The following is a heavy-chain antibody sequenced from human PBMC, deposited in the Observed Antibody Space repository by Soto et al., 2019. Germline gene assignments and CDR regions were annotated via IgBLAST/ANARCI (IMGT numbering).Heavy chain of an antibody. V-gene: IGHV1-2*06. CDR3: ATLKQAPGGIDS. D-gene: IGHD2-8*02. J-gene: IGHJ4*02. Sequence: QVQLVQSGAAVKKPGASVKVSCKASGYTFTAFYLYWVRQAHGQGREWVGRINPKSGDTNYAKKFQGRVTMTRDTSITTAYMELSSLRSDDTAFYYCATLKQAPGGIDSWGQGTLVSFS. CDR2: INPKSGDT. CDR1: GYTFTAFY.